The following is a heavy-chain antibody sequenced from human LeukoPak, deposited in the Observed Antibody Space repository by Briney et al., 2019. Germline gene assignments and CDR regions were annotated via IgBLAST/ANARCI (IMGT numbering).Heavy chain of an antibody. J-gene: IGHJ4*02. D-gene: IGHD3-22*01. V-gene: IGHV3-30*18. CDR1: GFTFSSYG. CDR2: ISYDGSNY. CDR3: AKGSRSSGHYSDY. Sequence: PGRSLRLSCAASGFTFSSYGMHWVRQAPGKGLEWVAVISYDGSNYYYADSVKGRFTISRDNSNNTLYLQMNSLRAEDTAVDYCAKGSRSSGHYSDYWGQGTLVTVSS.